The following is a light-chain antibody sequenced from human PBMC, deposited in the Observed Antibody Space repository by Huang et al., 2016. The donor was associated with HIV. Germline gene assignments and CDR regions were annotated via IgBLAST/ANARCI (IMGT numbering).Light chain of an antibody. Sequence: DIVMTQTPLSSPVTLGQPASISCRSSQSLVPSDGNTYLSWLQQRPGQPPRLLIYKIFNRFSGVPDRFSGSGAGTDFTLKISRVEAEDVGVYYCVQATQFITFGQGTRLEIK. V-gene: IGKV2-24*01. CDR3: VQATQFIT. CDR1: QSLVPSDGNTY. CDR2: KIF. J-gene: IGKJ5*01.